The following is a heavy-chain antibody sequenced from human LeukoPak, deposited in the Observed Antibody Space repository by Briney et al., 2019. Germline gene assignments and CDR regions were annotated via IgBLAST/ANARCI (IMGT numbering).Heavy chain of an antibody. CDR3: ARDRWRGSSWYAKAFDI. J-gene: IGHJ3*02. CDR2: MNPNSGNT. V-gene: IGHV1-8*01. CDR1: GYTFTSYD. Sequence: ASVKVSCKASGYTFTSYDINWVRQATGQGLEWMGWMNPNSGNTGYAQKLQGRVTMTTDTSTSTAYMELRSLRSDDTAVYYCARDRWRGSSWYAKAFDIWGQGTMVTVSS. D-gene: IGHD6-13*01.